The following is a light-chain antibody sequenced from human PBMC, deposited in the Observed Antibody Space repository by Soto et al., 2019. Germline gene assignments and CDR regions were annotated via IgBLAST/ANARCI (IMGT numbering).Light chain of an antibody. CDR3: QQDGCSHGCN. J-gene: IGKJ2*02. CDR1: QTVNSAY. CDR2: GAS. V-gene: IGKV3-20*01. Sequence: EIVLTQSPGTLSLSPGERATLYCNASQTVNSAYLAWYQQKPGQAPRLLIYGASSRATGIPDRFSGSGSGTDFNLTISGLEPEAFAVYYCQQDGCSHGCNFGQGTKLEVK.